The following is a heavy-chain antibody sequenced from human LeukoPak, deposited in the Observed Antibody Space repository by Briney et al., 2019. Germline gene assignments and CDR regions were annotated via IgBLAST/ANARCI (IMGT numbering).Heavy chain of an antibody. D-gene: IGHD3-16*01. CDR3: AGGYYYYYMDV. CDR1: GFTFNTYS. J-gene: IGHJ6*03. Sequence: PGGSLRLSCAASGFTFNTYSMNWVRQAPGKGLEWVSFIFRSGSSIYYADSVKGRFTISRDNAKNSLYLQMNSLRAEDTAVYYCAGGYYYYYMDVWGKGTTVTISS. CDR2: IFRSGSSI. V-gene: IGHV3-21*04.